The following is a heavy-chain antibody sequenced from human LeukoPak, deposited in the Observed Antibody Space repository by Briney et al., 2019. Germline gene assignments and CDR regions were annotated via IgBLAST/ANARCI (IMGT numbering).Heavy chain of an antibody. D-gene: IGHD5-18*01. CDR2: INAGNGNT. J-gene: IGHJ4*02. Sequence: ASVKVSCTASGYTFTSYAMHWVRQDPGQRLEWMGWINAGNGNTKYSQKFQGRVTITRDTSASTAYMELSSLRSEDTAVYYCARDHPVQLWLLGYWGQGTLVTVSS. V-gene: IGHV1-3*01. CDR1: GYTFTSYA. CDR3: ARDHPVQLWLLGY.